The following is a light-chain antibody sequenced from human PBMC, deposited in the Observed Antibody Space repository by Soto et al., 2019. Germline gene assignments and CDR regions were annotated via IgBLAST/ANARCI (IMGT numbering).Light chain of an antibody. Sequence: QSVLTQPPSVSAAPGQKVSISCSGSSSNIENNYVSWYQQLPGTAPKLLIYDNNKRPSGIPDRFSGSKSDTSATLGITGLQTGDEADYYCGTWDITLNGVVFGGGTKLTVL. CDR1: SSNIENNY. V-gene: IGLV1-51*01. J-gene: IGLJ3*02. CDR2: DNN. CDR3: GTWDITLNGVV.